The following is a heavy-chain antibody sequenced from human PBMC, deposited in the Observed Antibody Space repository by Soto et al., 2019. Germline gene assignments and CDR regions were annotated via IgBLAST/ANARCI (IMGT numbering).Heavy chain of an antibody. CDR3: VRDLDRYIEARGDY. J-gene: IGHJ4*02. CDR1: GFTFSTYW. V-gene: IGHV3-74*01. D-gene: IGHD3-10*01. CDR2: INTDGSSA. Sequence: EVQLVESGGGLVQPGGSLRLSCSASGFTFSTYWMHWVRQAPGKGLVWVSRINTDGSSANYVDSVRGRFTISRDNAKNTLFLQMSSLGAEDTAVYYCVRDLDRYIEARGDYWGQGTLVTVSS.